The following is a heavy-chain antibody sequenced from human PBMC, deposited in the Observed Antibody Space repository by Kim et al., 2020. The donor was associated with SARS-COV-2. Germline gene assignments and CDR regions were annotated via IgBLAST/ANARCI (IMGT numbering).Heavy chain of an antibody. CDR3: ARGSGWRGYFDY. CDR1: GGSFSGYY. J-gene: IGHJ4*02. V-gene: IGHV4-34*01. Sequence: SETLSLTCAVYGGSFSGYYWSWIRQPPGKGLEWIGEINHSGSTNYNPSLKSRVTISVDTSKNQFSLKLSSVTAADTAVYYCARGSGWRGYFDYWGQGTLVTVSS. CDR2: INHSGST. D-gene: IGHD6-19*01.